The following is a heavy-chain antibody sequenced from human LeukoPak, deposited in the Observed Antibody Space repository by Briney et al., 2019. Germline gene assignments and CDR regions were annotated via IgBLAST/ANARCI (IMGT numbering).Heavy chain of an antibody. CDR1: GFSFSSYW. J-gene: IGHJ4*02. D-gene: IGHD4-17*01. CDR3: AKLFFPVTTYFDY. CDR2: ISGSGGST. V-gene: IGHV3-23*01. Sequence: GGSLRLSCASSGFSFSSYWMSWVRQAPGKGLEWVSAISGSGGSTYYADSVKGRFTISRDNSKNTLYLQMNSLRAEDTAVYYCAKLFFPVTTYFDYWGQGTLVTVSS.